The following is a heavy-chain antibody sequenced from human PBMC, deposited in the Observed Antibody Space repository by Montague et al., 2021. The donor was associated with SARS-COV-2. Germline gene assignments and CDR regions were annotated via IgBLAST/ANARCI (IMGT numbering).Heavy chain of an antibody. J-gene: IGHJ4*02. Sequence: SLRLSCAASGFTFSGSPMSWVRQAPGTGLEWVSVIHSGGRSSYYGKSVEGRFTVSRDNSKNTVYLQMNNLRAEDTAVYYCAKVGDLMAGYSLVNLDNWGQGTLVIVSS. CDR1: GFTFSGSP. CDR2: IHSGGRSS. CDR3: AKVGDLMAGYSLVNLDN. D-gene: IGHD3-9*01. V-gene: IGHV3-23*03.